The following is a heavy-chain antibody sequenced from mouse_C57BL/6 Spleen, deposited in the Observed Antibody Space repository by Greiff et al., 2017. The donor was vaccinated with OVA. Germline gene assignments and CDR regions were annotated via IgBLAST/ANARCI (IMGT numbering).Heavy chain of an antibody. Sequence: VQLQQSGPGLVQPSQSLSITCTVSGFSLTSYGVHWVRQSPGKGLEWLGVIWSGGSTDYNAAFISRLSISKDNSKSQVFFKMNSLQADDTAIYYCARNFYYYGSVYAMDYWGQGTSVTVSS. D-gene: IGHD1-1*01. CDR2: IWSGGST. J-gene: IGHJ4*01. CDR1: GFSLTSYG. CDR3: ARNFYYYGSVYAMDY. V-gene: IGHV2-2*01.